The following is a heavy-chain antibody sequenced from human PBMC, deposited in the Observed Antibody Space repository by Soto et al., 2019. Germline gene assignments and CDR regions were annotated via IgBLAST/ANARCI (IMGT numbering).Heavy chain of an antibody. D-gene: IGHD4-4*01. CDR2: IYYSGST. CDR3: ARYDYSTFDY. J-gene: IGHJ4*02. V-gene: IGHV4-59*08. CDR1: GDSIKFYY. Sequence: SETLSLTCTVSGDSIKFYYWSWIRQPPGKGLEWIGYIYYSGSTNYNPSLKSRVTISVDTSKNQFSLNLSSVTAADTAVYYCARYDYSTFDYWGQGTLVTVSS.